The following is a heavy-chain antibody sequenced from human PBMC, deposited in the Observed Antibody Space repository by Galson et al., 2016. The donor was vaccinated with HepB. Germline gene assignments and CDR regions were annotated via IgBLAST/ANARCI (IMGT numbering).Heavy chain of an antibody. CDR2: ISGSGART. V-gene: IGHV3-23*01. Sequence: SLRLSCAVSGLSFHDFNKFVMRWVRQAPGKGLEWVSSISGSGARTFYADPVKGRVTISRDHSNNPLFLHMDNLRADDTAVYYCAKAALNPAYFDSWGQGTLVTVSS. CDR3: AKAALNPAYFDS. J-gene: IGHJ4*02. CDR1: GLSFHDFNKFV.